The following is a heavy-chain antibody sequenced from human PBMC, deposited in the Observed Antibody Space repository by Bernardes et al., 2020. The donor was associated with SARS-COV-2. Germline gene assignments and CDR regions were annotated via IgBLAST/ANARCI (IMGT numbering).Heavy chain of an antibody. V-gene: IGHV1-24*01. CDR1: GYTLPELS. J-gene: IGHJ6*02. CDR2: FDHEDGET. CDR3: ATTGTPIRHAYYYYGMDV. Sequence: ASVKVSCKVSGYTLPELSMHWVRQAPGKGLEWMGGFDHEDGETIYAQKFQGRVTMTDDTSTDTAYMELSSLRSEDTAVYYCATTGTPIRHAYYYYGMDVWGQGTTVTVSS. D-gene: IGHD1-1*01.